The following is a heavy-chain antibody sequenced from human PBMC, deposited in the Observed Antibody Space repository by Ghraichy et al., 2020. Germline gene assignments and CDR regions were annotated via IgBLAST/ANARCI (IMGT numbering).Heavy chain of an antibody. Sequence: SQTLSLTCAVYGGSFSGYYWSWIRQPPGKGLEWIGEINHSGSTNYNPSLKSRVTISVDTSKNQFSLKLSSVTAADTAVYYCARQGRYCSSTSCYSRGYYYYGMDVWGQGTTVTVSS. V-gene: IGHV4-34*01. D-gene: IGHD2-2*02. CDR1: GGSFSGYY. J-gene: IGHJ6*02. CDR3: ARQGRYCSSTSCYSRGYYYYGMDV. CDR2: INHSGST.